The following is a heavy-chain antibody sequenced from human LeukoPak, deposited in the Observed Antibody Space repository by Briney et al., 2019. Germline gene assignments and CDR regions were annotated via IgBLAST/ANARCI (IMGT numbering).Heavy chain of an antibody. CDR2: IYPGDSDT. CDR3: ARQGYGDWYFDS. D-gene: IGHD4-17*01. J-gene: IGHJ2*01. CDR1: GYSFTNYW. Sequence: GESLQISCKGSGYSFTNYWIGWVRQMPGKGLEWMGIIYPGDSDTRYSPSLQGQVTISADKSMTTAYLQWSSLKASDTAMYYCARQGYGDWYFDSWGRGTLVTVSS. V-gene: IGHV5-51*01.